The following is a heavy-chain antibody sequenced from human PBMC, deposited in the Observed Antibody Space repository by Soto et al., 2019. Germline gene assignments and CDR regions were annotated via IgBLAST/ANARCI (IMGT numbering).Heavy chain of an antibody. V-gene: IGHV1-69*13. D-gene: IGHD3-10*01. CDR3: ARGLLLTFWFDP. CDR2: NIPIFGTA. CDR1: NDSLSSHF. Sequence: SVKFSCKASNDSLSSHFIHWVRQAPGQGLEWMGGNIPIFGTANYAQKFQGRVTITADESTSTAYMELSTLRSEDTAVYYCARGLLLTFWFDPWGQGTLVTVS. J-gene: IGHJ5*02.